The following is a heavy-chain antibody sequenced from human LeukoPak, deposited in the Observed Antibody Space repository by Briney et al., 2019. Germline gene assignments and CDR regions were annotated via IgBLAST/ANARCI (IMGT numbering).Heavy chain of an antibody. Sequence: PGGSLRLSCAASGFTVSSNYMSWVRQAPGKGLEWVAVIYSGGSTYYADSVKGRFTISRHNSRNTLYLQMNSLRAEDTAVYYCARNTHHCSGGSCYPADFDPWGQGTLVTVSS. CDR3: ARNTHHCSGGSCYPADFDP. CDR1: GFTVSSNY. D-gene: IGHD2-15*01. CDR2: IYSGGST. V-gene: IGHV3-53*04. J-gene: IGHJ5*02.